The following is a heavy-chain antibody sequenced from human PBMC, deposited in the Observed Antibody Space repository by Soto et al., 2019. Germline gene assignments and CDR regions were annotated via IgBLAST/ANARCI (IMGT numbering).Heavy chain of an antibody. D-gene: IGHD3-9*01. CDR2: IFSNDEK. CDR3: GRIELTRSYDIFAGYHHYVEY. V-gene: IGHV2-26*01. CDR1: VFSLSNARMG. Sequence: QVTLKESGPVLVKPTETLTLTSTVPVFSLSNARMGVSWICQPPGKALEWLAHIFSNDEKYYSTSLKSRLTISNDTSKSQVVLTMTDMDSVDTATYYCGRIELTRSYDIFAGYHHYVEYWGQGTLVTVS. J-gene: IGHJ4*02.